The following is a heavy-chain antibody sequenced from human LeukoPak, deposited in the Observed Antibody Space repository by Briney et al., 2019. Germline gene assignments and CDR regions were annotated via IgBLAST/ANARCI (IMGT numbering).Heavy chain of an antibody. D-gene: IGHD4-17*01. V-gene: IGHV3-30*02. CDR1: VFSLSIHG. J-gene: IGHJ4*02. Sequence: PGGSLRLSCVASVFSLSIHGIHWVRQAPGKGLEWVAFIPYDGSNKYYADSVKGRFTISRDNSKNMIYLQVNSLRAEDTAVYYCAKGLGDYNDFRLGYWGQGTLVTVSS. CDR3: AKGLGDYNDFRLGY. CDR2: IPYDGSNK.